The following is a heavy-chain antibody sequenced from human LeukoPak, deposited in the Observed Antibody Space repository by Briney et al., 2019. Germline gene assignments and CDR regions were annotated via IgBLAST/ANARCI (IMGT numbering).Heavy chain of an antibody. CDR2: INPNSGGT. D-gene: IGHD6-13*01. J-gene: IGHJ4*02. Sequence: ASVKVSCKASGYTFTGYYMHWVRQAPGQGLEWMGWINPNSGGTNYAQKFQGWVTMTRDTSISTVYMELSSLRSEDTAVYYCARGYSSSWYVEWGQGTLVTVSS. CDR3: ARGYSSSWYVE. CDR1: GYTFTGYY. V-gene: IGHV1-2*04.